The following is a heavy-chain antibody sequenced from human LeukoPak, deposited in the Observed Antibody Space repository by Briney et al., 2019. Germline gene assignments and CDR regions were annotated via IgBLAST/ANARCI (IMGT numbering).Heavy chain of an antibody. V-gene: IGHV5-51*01. CDR2: IYPGDSDT. J-gene: IGHJ4*02. D-gene: IGHD1-26*01. CDR1: GYSFTSYW. CDR3: ARHSRIVGATIAPPDY. Sequence: GESLKISCKGSGYSFTSYWIGWVRQMPRKGLEWIGIIYPGDSDTRYSPSFQGQVTISADKSISTAYLQWSSLKASDTAMYYCARHSRIVGATIAPPDYWGQGTLVTVSS.